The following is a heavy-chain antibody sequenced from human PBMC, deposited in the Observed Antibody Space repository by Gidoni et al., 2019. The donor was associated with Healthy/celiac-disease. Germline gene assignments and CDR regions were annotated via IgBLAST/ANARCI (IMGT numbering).Heavy chain of an antibody. D-gene: IGHD1-26*01. CDR1: GGSISSSSYY. V-gene: IGHV4-39*01. Sequence: QLQLQESGPGLVKPSETLSLTCTVSGGSISSSSYYWGWIRQPPGKGLEWIGSIYYSGSTYYNPSLKSRVTISVDTSKNQFSLKLSSVTAADTAVYYCARQTVGALLDYWGQGTLVTVSS. CDR2: IYYSGST. J-gene: IGHJ4*02. CDR3: ARQTVGALLDY.